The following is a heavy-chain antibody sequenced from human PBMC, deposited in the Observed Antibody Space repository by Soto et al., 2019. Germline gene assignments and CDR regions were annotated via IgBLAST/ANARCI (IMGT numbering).Heavy chain of an antibody. CDR1: GFTFSSYS. CDR2: ISSSSSTI. Sequence: GGSLRLSCAASGFTFSSYSMNWVRQAPGKGLEWVSYISSSSSTIYYADSVKGRFTISRDDSKNTLHLQMNSLRAEDTAVYYCAKDPGEDTYYFDYWGQGTLVTVSS. V-gene: IGHV3-48*04. D-gene: IGHD3-10*01. CDR3: AKDPGEDTYYFDY. J-gene: IGHJ4*02.